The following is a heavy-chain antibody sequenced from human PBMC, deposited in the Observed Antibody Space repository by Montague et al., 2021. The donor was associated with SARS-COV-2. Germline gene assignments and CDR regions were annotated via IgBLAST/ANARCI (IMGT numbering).Heavy chain of an antibody. CDR3: ARTTYVDLASIYYYVMDV. Sequence: SETLSLTCTVSGGSINNYYWSWIRQPPGRGLEWIGYIYYSGSTEYSPSLKGRVTMSIDTSKNQFSLRLNSVTAADTAVYFCARTTYVDLASIYYYVMDVWGQGTTVTVSS. CDR1: GGSINNYY. CDR2: IYYSGST. V-gene: IGHV4-59*08. D-gene: IGHD3-9*01. J-gene: IGHJ6*02.